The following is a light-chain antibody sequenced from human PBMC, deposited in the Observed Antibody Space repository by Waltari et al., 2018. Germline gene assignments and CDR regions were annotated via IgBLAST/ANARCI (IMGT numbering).Light chain of an antibody. Sequence: QSALTQPASVSGSPGQSITIPCTGTNNDVGYYNYVPWYQQHPGKAPKLMIYEVSDRPSGVSNRFSGSKSGSTASLTISGLQAEDEADYYCSSYSSSSILVFGGGTKLTVL. CDR2: EVS. CDR1: NNDVGYYNY. V-gene: IGLV2-14*01. J-gene: IGLJ3*02. CDR3: SSYSSSSILV.